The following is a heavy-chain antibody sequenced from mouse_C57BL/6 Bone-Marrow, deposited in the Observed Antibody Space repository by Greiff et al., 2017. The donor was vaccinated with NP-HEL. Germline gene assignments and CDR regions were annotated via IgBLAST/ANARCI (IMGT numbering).Heavy chain of an antibody. D-gene: IGHD4-1*01. V-gene: IGHV1-53*01. CDR2: INPSNGGT. CDR1: GYTFTSYW. Sequence: VQLQQPGTELVKPGASVKLSCKASGYTFTSYWMHWVKQRPGQGLEWIGNINPSNGGTNYNEKFKSKATLTVDKSSSTAYMQLSSLTSEDSAVYCCARETLTGTGYFDYWGQGTTLTVSS. J-gene: IGHJ2*01. CDR3: ARETLTGTGYFDY.